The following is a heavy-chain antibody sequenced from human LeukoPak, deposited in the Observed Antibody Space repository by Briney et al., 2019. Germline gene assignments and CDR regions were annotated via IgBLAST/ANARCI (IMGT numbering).Heavy chain of an antibody. D-gene: IGHD6-13*01. CDR2: IYYSGST. J-gene: IGHJ5*02. CDR1: GGSISSYY. V-gene: IGHV4-59*01. CDR3: ARGRKKGKAAAGTGWWFDP. Sequence: ASETLSLNCTVSGGSISSYYWSWIRQPPGKGLEWIGYIYYSGSTNYNPSLKSRVTISVDTPKNQFSLKLSSVTAADTAVYYCARGRKKGKAAAGTGWWFDPWGQGTLVTVSS.